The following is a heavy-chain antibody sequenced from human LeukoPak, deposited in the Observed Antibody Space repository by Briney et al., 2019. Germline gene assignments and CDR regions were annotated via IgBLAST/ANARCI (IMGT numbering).Heavy chain of an antibody. D-gene: IGHD3-3*01. CDR1: GFTFSSYG. CDR2: IRYDGSNK. Sequence: PGGSLRLSCAASGFTFSSYGMHWVRQAPGKGLEWVAFIRYDGSNKYYADSVKGRFTISRDNSKNTLYLQMNSLRAEDTAVYYCTKDRAFGAVIIWDRLVRWGQGTLVTVSS. CDR3: TKDRAFGAVIIWDRLVR. J-gene: IGHJ4*02. V-gene: IGHV3-30*02.